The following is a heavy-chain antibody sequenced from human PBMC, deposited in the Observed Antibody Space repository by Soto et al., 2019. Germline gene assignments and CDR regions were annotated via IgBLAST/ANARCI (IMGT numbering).Heavy chain of an antibody. CDR3: ARWDGYYDILTGYSDYYYYGMDV. CDR1: GGTFSSYA. CDR2: IIPIFGTA. D-gene: IGHD3-9*01. V-gene: IGHV1-69*13. J-gene: IGHJ6*02. Sequence: SVKLSCKASGGTFSSYAISWVRQAPGQGLEWMGGIIPIFGTANYAQKFQGRVTITADESTSTACMELSSLRSEDTAVYYCARWDGYYDILTGYSDYYYYGMDVWGQGTTVTVSS.